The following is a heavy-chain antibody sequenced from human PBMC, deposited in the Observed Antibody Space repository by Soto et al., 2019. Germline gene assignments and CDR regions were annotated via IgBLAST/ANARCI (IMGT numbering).Heavy chain of an antibody. CDR2: INHDGSEQ. CDR3: ARDIGYSSFDY. V-gene: IGHV3-7*01. CDR1: GFSFRNYW. J-gene: IGHJ4*02. Sequence: EVQLVESGGDLVQPGGSLRLSCAVSGFSFRNYWMSWVRLAPGKGLEWVANINHDGSEQNFLDSVKGRFTISRDNGKNSPFLQMNSLRAGDTAVYYCARDIGYSSFDYWGQGTRVTVSS. D-gene: IGHD2-15*01.